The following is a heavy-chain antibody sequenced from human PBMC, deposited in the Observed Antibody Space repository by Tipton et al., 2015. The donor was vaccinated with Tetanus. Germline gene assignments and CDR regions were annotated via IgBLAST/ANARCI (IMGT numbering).Heavy chain of an antibody. V-gene: IGHV3-30*18. D-gene: IGHD3-22*01. CDR2: ISYDGSNK. J-gene: IGHJ4*02. CDR3: AKDSPYSYYYDSSGYTDY. CDR1: GFSFSSYG. Sequence: PLRLSCAASGFSFSSYGMHWVRQAPGKGLEWVAVISYDGSNKYYADSVKGRFTISRDNSKNTLYLQMNSLRAEDTAVYYCAKDSPYSYYYDSSGYTDYWGQGTLVTVSS.